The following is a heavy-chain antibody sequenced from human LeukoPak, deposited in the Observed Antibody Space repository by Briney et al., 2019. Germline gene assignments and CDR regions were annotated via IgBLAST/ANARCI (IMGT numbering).Heavy chain of an antibody. J-gene: IGHJ4*02. D-gene: IGHD6-13*01. CDR1: GFTFSSYS. CDR3: ASSQQLTYYFDY. Sequence: GGSLRLSCAASGFTFSSYSMNWVRQAPGKGLEWVSSISSSSSYIYYADSVKSRFTISRDNAKNSLYLQMNSLRAEDTAVYYCASSQQLTYYFDYWGQGTLVTVSS. CDR2: ISSSSSYI. V-gene: IGHV3-21*01.